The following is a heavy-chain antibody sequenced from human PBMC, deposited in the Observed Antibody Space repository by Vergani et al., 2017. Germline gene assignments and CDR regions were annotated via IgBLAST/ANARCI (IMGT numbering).Heavy chain of an antibody. D-gene: IGHD6-6*01. CDR1: GYTFTSYD. V-gene: IGHV1-8*01. J-gene: IGHJ6*03. CDR3: ARAPSIAARGYYYYYMDV. Sequence: QVQLVPSGAEVKKPGASVTVSCKASGYTFTSYDINWVRQATGQGLEWMGWMNPNSGNTGYAQKFQGRVTMTRNTSISTAYMELSSLRSEDTAVYYCARAPSIAARGYYYYYMDVWGKGTTVTVSS. CDR2: MNPNSGNT.